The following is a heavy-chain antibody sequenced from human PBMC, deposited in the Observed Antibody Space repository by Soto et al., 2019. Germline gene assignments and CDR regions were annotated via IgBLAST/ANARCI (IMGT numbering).Heavy chain of an antibody. V-gene: IGHV3-11*06. CDR2: SSNSGTFA. CDR3: ARSGDNFNVLDY. D-gene: IGHD1-1*01. Sequence: QVHLVESGGGLVKPGGSLRLSCAAAGFTFSDYYMSWVRQAPGRGLEWISYSSNSGTFARYANSVKGRFSISRDNANNSLYLEMNSLRVEDTAVYYCARSGDNFNVLDYWGQGTPGTVSS. J-gene: IGHJ4*02. CDR1: GFTFSDYY.